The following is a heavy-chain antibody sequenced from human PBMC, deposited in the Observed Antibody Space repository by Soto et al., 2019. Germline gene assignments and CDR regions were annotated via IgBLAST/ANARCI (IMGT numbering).Heavy chain of an antibody. J-gene: IGHJ6*02. CDR2: IKSKTDGGTT. CDR3: TTPDYSNYEGYYYYGMDV. Sequence: GGSLRLSCAASGFTFSNAWMNWVRQAPGKGLEWVGRIKSKTDGGTTDYAAPVKGRFTISRDDSKNTLYLQMNSLKTEDTAVYYCTTPDYSNYEGYYYYGMDVWGQGTTVTVSS. V-gene: IGHV3-15*07. CDR1: GFTFSNAW. D-gene: IGHD4-4*01.